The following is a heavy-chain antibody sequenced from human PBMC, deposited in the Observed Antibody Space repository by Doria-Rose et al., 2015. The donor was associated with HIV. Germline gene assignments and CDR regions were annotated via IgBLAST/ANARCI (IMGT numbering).Heavy chain of an antibody. CDR3: ARIKSSRWYHKYYFDF. D-gene: IGHD6-13*01. CDR2: IFSNDER. Sequence: VTLKESGPVLVKPTETLTLTCTVSGVSLSSPGMGVSWIRQPPGKALEWLANIFSNDERSYTTSLKSRLTISRGTSKSQLVLTMTDMDPVDTATYYCARIKSSRWYHKYYFDFWGQGTLVIVS. CDR1: GVSLSSPGMG. J-gene: IGHJ4*02. V-gene: IGHV2-26*01.